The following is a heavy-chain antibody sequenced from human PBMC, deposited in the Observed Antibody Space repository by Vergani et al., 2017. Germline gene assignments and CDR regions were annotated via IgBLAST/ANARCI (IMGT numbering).Heavy chain of an antibody. CDR2: IYYSGST. Sequence: QVQLQESGPGLVKPSETLSLTCTVSGGSISSSSYYWGWIRQPPGKGVEWIGSIYYSGSTYYNPSLKSRVTISVDTSKNQFSLKLSSVTAADTAVYYCARRDTAMVTMGFDYWGQGTLVTVSS. CDR1: GGSISSSSYY. D-gene: IGHD5-18*01. V-gene: IGHV4-39*01. CDR3: ARRDTAMVTMGFDY. J-gene: IGHJ4*02.